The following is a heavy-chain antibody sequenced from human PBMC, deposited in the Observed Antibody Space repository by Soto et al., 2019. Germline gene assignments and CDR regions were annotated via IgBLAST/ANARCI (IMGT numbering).Heavy chain of an antibody. V-gene: IGHV5-51*01. CDR3: ARHGGPDSSSWYYFDY. Sequence: LGESLKISCKGSGYSFTTYWIDWVRQMPGKGLEWVGIIYPGDSDVRYSPSFQGQVTISADKSISTAYLQWSSLKASDTALYYCARHGGPDSSSWYYFDYWGQGTLVTVSS. CDR2: IYPGDSDV. CDR1: GYSFTTYW. J-gene: IGHJ4*02. D-gene: IGHD6-13*01.